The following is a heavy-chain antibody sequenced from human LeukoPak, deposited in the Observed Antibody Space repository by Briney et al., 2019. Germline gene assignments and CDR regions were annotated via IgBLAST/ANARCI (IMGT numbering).Heavy chain of an antibody. J-gene: IGHJ4*02. CDR3: AKDGWDYYGSESQVDY. D-gene: IGHD3-10*01. CDR2: ISGSGGST. Sequence: GGSLRLSCAASGFTFSSYAMSWVRQAPGKGLEWVSAISGSGGSTYYADSVKGRFTISRDNSKNTLYLQMNSLRAEDTAVYYCAKDGWDYYGSESQVDYWGQGTLVTVFS. V-gene: IGHV3-23*01. CDR1: GFTFSSYA.